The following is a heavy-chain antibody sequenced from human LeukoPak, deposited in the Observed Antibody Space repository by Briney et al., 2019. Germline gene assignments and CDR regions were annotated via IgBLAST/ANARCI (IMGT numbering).Heavy chain of an antibody. CDR2: IASTVET. CDR3: VRGGEIGFDY. V-gene: IGHV3-13*01. D-gene: IGHD3-16*01. CDR1: AFWVSTSD. J-gene: IGHJ4*02. Sequence: GGSLRLFCAPSAFWVSTSDMEWVRQPSGGGMEWDSSIASTVETYYAPSVKGRFTFSRENAKNSLFLQMNSLRAGDTAVYHCVRGGEIGFDYWGQGTLVTVSS.